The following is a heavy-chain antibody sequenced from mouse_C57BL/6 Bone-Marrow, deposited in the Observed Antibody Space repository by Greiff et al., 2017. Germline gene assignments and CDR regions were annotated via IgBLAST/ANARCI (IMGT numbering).Heavy chain of an antibody. V-gene: IGHV1-53*01. Sequence: QVQLQQPGTELVKPGASVKLSCKASGYTFTSYWMHWVKQRPGQGLEWIGNINPSNGGTNYNEKFKSKATLTVDKSSSTAYMQLSSLTSEVSAVXYCARYRSTMIYLKGYYFDYWGQGTTLTVSS. D-gene: IGHD2-4*01. CDR2: INPSNGGT. CDR1: GYTFTSYW. CDR3: ARYRSTMIYLKGYYFDY. J-gene: IGHJ2*01.